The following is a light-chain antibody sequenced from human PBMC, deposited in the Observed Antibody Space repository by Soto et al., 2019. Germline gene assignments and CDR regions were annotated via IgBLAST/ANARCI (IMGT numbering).Light chain of an antibody. CDR2: GAS. V-gene: IGKV3-15*01. J-gene: IGKJ1*01. Sequence: EIVMTQSPATLSVSPGERATLSCSASQSVSSNLAWYQQKPGQAPRLLIYGASTRATDIPARFSGSGSGTEFTLTISSLQSEDFVVYYCQQYNNWPRTCGQGTKGDIK. CDR3: QQYNNWPRT. CDR1: QSVSSN.